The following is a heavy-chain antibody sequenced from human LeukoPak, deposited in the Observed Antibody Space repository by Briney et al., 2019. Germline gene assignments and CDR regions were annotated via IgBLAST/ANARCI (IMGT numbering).Heavy chain of an antibody. J-gene: IGHJ3*02. Sequence: SQTLSLTCTVSGGSISSGSYYWSWIRQPAGKGLEWIGRIYTSGSANYNPSLKSRVTISVDTSKNQFSLKLSSVTAADTAVYYCAREPLYSGYVRVGAFDIWGQGTMVTVSS. CDR1: GGSISSGSYY. V-gene: IGHV4-61*02. CDR3: AREPLYSGYVRVGAFDI. D-gene: IGHD5-12*01. CDR2: IYTSGSA.